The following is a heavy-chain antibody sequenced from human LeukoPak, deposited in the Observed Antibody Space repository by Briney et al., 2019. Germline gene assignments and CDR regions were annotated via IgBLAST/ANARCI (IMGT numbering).Heavy chain of an antibody. J-gene: IGHJ3*02. CDR2: IYPGDSDT. Sequence: PGESLKISCKGSGYSFTSYWIGWVRQMPGKGLEWMGIIYPGDSDTRYSPSFQGQVTISADKSISTAYLQWSSLKASDTAMYYCAKWNSGSYSSMADAFDIWGQGTMVTVSS. CDR1: GYSFTSYW. V-gene: IGHV5-51*01. D-gene: IGHD1-26*01. CDR3: AKWNSGSYSSMADAFDI.